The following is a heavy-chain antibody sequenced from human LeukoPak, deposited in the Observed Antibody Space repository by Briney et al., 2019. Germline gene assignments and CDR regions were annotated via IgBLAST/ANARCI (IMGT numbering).Heavy chain of an antibody. V-gene: IGHV3-30-3*01. CDR3: AKDVDYGSGSYYY. D-gene: IGHD3-10*01. J-gene: IGHJ4*02. CDR2: ISYDGSNK. Sequence: GGSLRLSCAASGFTFSSYAMHWVRQAPGKGLEWVAVISYDGSNKYYADSVKGRFTISRDNSKNTLYLQMNSLRAEDTAVYYCAKDVDYGSGSYYYWGQGTLVTVSS. CDR1: GFTFSSYA.